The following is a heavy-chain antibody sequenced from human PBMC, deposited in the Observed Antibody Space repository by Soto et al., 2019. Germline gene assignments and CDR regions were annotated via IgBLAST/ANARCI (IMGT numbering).Heavy chain of an antibody. V-gene: IGHV1-2*04. CDR1: EYTFTNYD. CDR3: AVVFGELPYDNWFDP. CDR2: ISAYNGNT. D-gene: IGHD3-10*02. J-gene: IGHJ5*02. Sequence: ASVKVSCKTSEYTFTNYDINWVQQAPGQGLEWMGWISAYNGNTNYAQKFQGWVTMTRDTSISTAYMELSRLRSDDTAVYYCAVVFGELPYDNWFDPWGQGTLVTVSS.